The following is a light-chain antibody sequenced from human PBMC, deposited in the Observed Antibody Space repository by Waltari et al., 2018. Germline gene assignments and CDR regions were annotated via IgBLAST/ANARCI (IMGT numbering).Light chain of an antibody. Sequence: QLVLTQSPSASASLGPSVKPTCPLTSGHSRNAIAWHQQQPEKGPRYLMKVNSDGSHSKGDKIPDRFSGSSSGAEHYLTISSLQSEDEADYYCQTGGHGTWVFGGGTKLTVL. CDR3: QTGGHGTWV. CDR1: SGHSRNA. V-gene: IGLV4-69*01. J-gene: IGLJ3*02. CDR2: VNSDGSH.